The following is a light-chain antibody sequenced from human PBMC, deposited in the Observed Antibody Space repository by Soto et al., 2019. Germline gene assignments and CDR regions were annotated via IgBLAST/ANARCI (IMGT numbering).Light chain of an antibody. CDR3: QQRSNWPGT. J-gene: IGKJ2*01. CDR2: DAS. V-gene: IGKV3-11*01. Sequence: EIVLTQSPATLSLSPGERATLSCRASQSVSSYLAWYQQKPGQAPRLLLYDASNRATGIPGRFSGSGSGTDFTLTISRLEPEDFAVYYWQQRSNWPGTFGQGTKLEIK. CDR1: QSVSSY.